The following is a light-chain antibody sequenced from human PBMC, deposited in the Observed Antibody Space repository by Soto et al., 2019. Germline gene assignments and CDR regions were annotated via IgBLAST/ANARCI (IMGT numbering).Light chain of an antibody. Sequence: EIVLTQSPATLSLSPGERATLSCRASQSISSHLAWYQQKPGQAPRLLIYGASNRATGIPARFSGRGSGTDFTLTISSLEPEDFAGYYCQQRINWPLTFGGGTKVEIK. CDR3: QQRINWPLT. V-gene: IGKV3-11*01. CDR1: QSISSH. J-gene: IGKJ4*01. CDR2: GAS.